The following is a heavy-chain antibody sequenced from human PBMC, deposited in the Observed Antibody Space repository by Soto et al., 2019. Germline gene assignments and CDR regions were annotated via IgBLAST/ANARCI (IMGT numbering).Heavy chain of an antibody. Sequence: SETLSLTCTVSGGSISSGDYYWSWIRQPPGKGLEWIGYIYYSGSTYYNPSLKSRVTISVDTSKNQFSLKLSSVPAADTAVYSWARVGYRSGGRCYSNAFDIWRQGTMVTVSS. D-gene: IGHD2-15*01. J-gene: IGHJ3*02. CDR2: IYYSGST. CDR3: ARVGYRSGGRCYSNAFDI. V-gene: IGHV4-30-4*01. CDR1: GGSISSGDYY.